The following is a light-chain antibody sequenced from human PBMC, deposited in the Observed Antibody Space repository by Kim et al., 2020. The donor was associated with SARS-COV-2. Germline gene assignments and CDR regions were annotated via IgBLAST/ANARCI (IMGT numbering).Light chain of an antibody. J-gene: IGKJ1*01. CDR2: GAS. V-gene: IGKV3-20*01. CDR3: QQYATSPPT. CDR1: QSVSSNY. Sequence: EIVLTQSPGTLSLSPGESATLSCRASQSVSSNYLAWYQQRPGQAPRLLIHGASSVATGIPDRFSGSGSGTDFSLTISRLDPEDFAVYYCQQYATSPPTFGQGTKVDIK.